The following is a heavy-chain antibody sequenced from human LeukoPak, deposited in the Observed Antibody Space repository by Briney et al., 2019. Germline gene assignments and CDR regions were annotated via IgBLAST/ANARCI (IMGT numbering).Heavy chain of an antibody. CDR3: ARGYYGSGSLN. Sequence: PSETLSLTCAVYGGSFSGYYWSWVRQPPGKGLEWIGEINHSGSTNYNPSLKSRVTISVDTSNNQFSLKLSSVTAADTAVYYCARGYYGSGSLNWGQGTLVTVSS. V-gene: IGHV4-34*01. J-gene: IGHJ4*02. CDR1: GGSFSGYY. CDR2: INHSGST. D-gene: IGHD3-10*01.